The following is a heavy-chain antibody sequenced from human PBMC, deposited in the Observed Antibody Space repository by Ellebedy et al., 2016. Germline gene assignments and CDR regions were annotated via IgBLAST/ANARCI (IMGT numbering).Heavy chain of an antibody. V-gene: IGHV3-48*04. J-gene: IGHJ4*02. CDR2: ITNSGNTI. D-gene: IGHD1-26*01. CDR3: AKGDQWEPIPYYFDY. CDR1: GFTFSNYN. Sequence: GESLKISXVASGFTFSNYNMNWVRQAPGKGLEWVAYITNSGNTIYYADSVKGRFTVSRDNAKNSLYLQMNSLRAEDTALYYCAKGDQWEPIPYYFDYWGQGTLVTVSS.